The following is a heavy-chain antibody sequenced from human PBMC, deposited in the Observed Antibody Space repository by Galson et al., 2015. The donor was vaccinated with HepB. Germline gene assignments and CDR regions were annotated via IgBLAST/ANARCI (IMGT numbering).Heavy chain of an antibody. CDR1: GGTFSSYA. D-gene: IGHD3-22*01. CDR2: IIPILGIA. Sequence: SVKVSCKASGGTFSSYAISWVRQAPGQGLEWMGRIIPILGIANYAQKFQGRVTITADKSTSTAYMELSSLRSEDTAVYYCARDYRGEYYDSSGYMGSFDYWGQGTLVTVSS. CDR3: ARDYRGEYYDSSGYMGSFDY. V-gene: IGHV1-69*04. J-gene: IGHJ4*02.